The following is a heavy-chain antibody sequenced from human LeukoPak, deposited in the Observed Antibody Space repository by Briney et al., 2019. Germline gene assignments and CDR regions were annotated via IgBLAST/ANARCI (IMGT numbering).Heavy chain of an antibody. V-gene: IGHV3-73*01. CDR2: IRSKANSYAT. CDR1: GFTFSGSA. D-gene: IGHD3-22*01. J-gene: IGHJ4*02. Sequence: PGGSLRLSCAASGFTFSGSAVHWVRQASGKGLEWVGRIRSKANSYATAYAASVKGRFTISRDDSKNTAYLQMNSLKTEDTAVYYCTTGDSSGYLPGYWGQGTLVTVSS. CDR3: TTGDSSGYLPGY.